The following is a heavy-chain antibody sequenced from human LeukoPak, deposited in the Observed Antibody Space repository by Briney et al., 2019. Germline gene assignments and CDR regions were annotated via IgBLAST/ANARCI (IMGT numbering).Heavy chain of an antibody. D-gene: IGHD3-22*01. V-gene: IGHV3-30*18. Sequence: GGSLRLSCAASGFTFSSYGMHWVRQAPGKGLEWVAVISYDGSNKYYADSVKGRFTISRDNSKNTLYLQMNSLRAEDTAVYYCANGRYHYESSAYYPTGRYWGQGTLVTVAS. CDR3: ANGRYHYESSAYYPTGRY. J-gene: IGHJ4*02. CDR2: ISYDGSNK. CDR1: GFTFSSYG.